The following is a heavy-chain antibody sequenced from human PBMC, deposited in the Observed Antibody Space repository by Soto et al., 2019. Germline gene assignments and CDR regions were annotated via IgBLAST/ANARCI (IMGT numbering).Heavy chain of an antibody. CDR3: AREMGISKDYPLGYFDY. D-gene: IGHD4-17*01. V-gene: IGHV4-31*03. J-gene: IGHJ4*02. CDR1: GGSISSGGYY. Sequence: QVQLQESGPGLVKPSQTLSLTCTVSGGSISSGGYYWSWIRQHPGNGLEWIGYIYYSGSTYYNPSLKSRVTISVDTSKNQFSLKLSSVTAADTAVYYCAREMGISKDYPLGYFDYWGQGTLVTVSS. CDR2: IYYSGST.